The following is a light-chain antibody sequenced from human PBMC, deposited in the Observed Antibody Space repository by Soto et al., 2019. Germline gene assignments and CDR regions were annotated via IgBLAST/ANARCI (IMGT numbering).Light chain of an antibody. Sequence: DVVMIQSPLSLPVTLGQPASISCRSSQGLFHSDAATFLAWFKQKPGQSPRRLIYQVSNRDSGVQDRFSGSGSGTDFTLKISRVEAEDVGVYYCMQAAHQPYTFGQGTKLEI. V-gene: IGKV2-30*02. CDR1: QGLFHSDAATF. CDR3: MQAAHQPYT. J-gene: IGKJ2*01. CDR2: QVS.